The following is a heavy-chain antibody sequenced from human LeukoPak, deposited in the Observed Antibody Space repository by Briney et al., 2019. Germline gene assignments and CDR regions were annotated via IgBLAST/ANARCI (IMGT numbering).Heavy chain of an antibody. CDR3: AAARGWGGLNQ. Sequence: SVKVSCKASGFTFTSSAMQWVRQARGQHLVWIGWIVVVSGNTNYAQKFEERVTITGDMSTSTAYMELSSLRSEDTAVYYCAAARGWGGLNQWGQGTLVTVSS. V-gene: IGHV1-58*02. J-gene: IGHJ4*02. CDR1: GFTFTSSA. CDR2: IVVVSGNT. D-gene: IGHD3-16*01.